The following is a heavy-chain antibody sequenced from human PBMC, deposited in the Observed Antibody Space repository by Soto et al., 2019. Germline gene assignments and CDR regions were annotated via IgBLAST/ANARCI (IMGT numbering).Heavy chain of an antibody. J-gene: IGHJ4*02. D-gene: IGHD2-21*01. Sequence: QVQLLQSGAEVKQPGASVKVSCKASGYTFTSYGVSWVRQAPGQGLEWMGWISAYNGDTKYSQKFQGRISLTTDTYTRKAHMDLRSLRSDDTAVYYSARVPSYSTLDYWGQGTLVTVSS. V-gene: IGHV1-18*04. CDR2: ISAYNGDT. CDR1: GYTFTSYG. CDR3: ARVPSYSTLDY.